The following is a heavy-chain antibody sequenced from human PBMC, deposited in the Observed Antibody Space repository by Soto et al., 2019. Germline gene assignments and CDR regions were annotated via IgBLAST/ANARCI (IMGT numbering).Heavy chain of an antibody. Sequence: EVQLVESGGGLVQPGGSPRLSCAASGFTFSSYWMSWVRQAPGKGLEWVANIKQDGSEKYYVDSVKGRFTISRDNAKNSLYLQMNSLRAEDTAVYYCARDSGVVVAATNYYYYGMDVWGQGTTVTVSS. J-gene: IGHJ6*02. CDR3: ARDSGVVVAATNYYYYGMDV. V-gene: IGHV3-7*03. CDR2: IKQDGSEK. CDR1: GFTFSSYW. D-gene: IGHD2-15*01.